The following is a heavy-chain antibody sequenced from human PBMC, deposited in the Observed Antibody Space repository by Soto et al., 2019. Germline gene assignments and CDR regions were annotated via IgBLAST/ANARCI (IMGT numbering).Heavy chain of an antibody. D-gene: IGHD6-13*01. Sequence: GGSLRLSCAASGFTFSSYGMHWVRQAPGKGLEWVAVISYDGSNKYYADSVKGRFTISRDNSKNTLYLQMNSLRAEDTAVYYCAKDPGPGIAAAGTFQHWGQGTPVTVSS. J-gene: IGHJ1*01. V-gene: IGHV3-30*18. CDR3: AKDPGPGIAAAGTFQH. CDR1: GFTFSSYG. CDR2: ISYDGSNK.